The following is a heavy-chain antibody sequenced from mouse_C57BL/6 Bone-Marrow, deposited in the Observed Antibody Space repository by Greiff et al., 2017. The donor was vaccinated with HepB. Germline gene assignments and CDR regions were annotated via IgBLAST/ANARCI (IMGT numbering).Heavy chain of an antibody. D-gene: IGHD1-1*01. CDR3: ARFITTVAMDY. CDR1: GYSITSGYY. CDR2: ISYDGSN. J-gene: IGHJ4*01. V-gene: IGHV3-6*01. Sequence: EVQRVESGPGLVKPSQSLSLTCSVTGYSITSGYYWNWIRQFPGNKLEWMGYISYDGSNNYNPSLKNRTSITRDTSKNQFFLKLNSVTTEDTATYYCARFITTVAMDYWGQGTSVTVSS.